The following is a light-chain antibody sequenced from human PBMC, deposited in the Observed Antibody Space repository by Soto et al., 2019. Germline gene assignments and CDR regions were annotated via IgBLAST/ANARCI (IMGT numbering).Light chain of an antibody. CDR1: QTISSW. Sequence: DIQMTQSPSTLSGSVGDRVTITCRASQTISSWLAWYQQKPGKAPKLLIYAASTLQSGVPSRFSGSGSGTDFTLTISCLQSEDFATYYCQQSYSDPPITFGQGTRLEIK. J-gene: IGKJ5*01. CDR3: QQSYSDPPIT. V-gene: IGKV1-5*01. CDR2: AAS.